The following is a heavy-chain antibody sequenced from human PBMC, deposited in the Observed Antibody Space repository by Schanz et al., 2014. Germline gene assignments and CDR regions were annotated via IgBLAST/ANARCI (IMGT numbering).Heavy chain of an antibody. CDR2: ISSGGTTT. CDR3: ARVKGGFDY. Sequence: QVQLVESGGGLVKPGGSLRLSCAASGFIFSDYYMAWIRQAPGKGPEYVSYISSGGTTTYHSDSVKGRFTISRDSAENSLYLQMNSLRAEDTAVYYCARVKGGFDYWGQGTLVTVSS. J-gene: IGHJ4*02. CDR1: GFIFSDYY. D-gene: IGHD3-16*01. V-gene: IGHV3-11*04.